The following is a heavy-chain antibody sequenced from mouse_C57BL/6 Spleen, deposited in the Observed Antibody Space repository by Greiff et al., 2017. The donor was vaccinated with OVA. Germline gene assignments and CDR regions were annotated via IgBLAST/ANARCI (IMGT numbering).Heavy chain of an antibody. Sequence: EVKLVESGGDLVKPGGSLKLSCAASGFTFSSYGMSWVRQTPDKRLEWVATISSGGSYTYYPDSVKGRFTISRDNAKNTLYLQMSSLKSEDTAMYYCARGGYYGETWFAYWGQGTLVTVSA. CDR1: GFTFSSYG. J-gene: IGHJ3*01. CDR2: ISSGGSYT. V-gene: IGHV5-6*02. D-gene: IGHD2-3*01. CDR3: ARGGYYGETWFAY.